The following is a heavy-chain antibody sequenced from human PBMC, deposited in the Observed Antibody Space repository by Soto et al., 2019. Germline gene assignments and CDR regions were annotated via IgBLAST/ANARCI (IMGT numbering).Heavy chain of an antibody. CDR1: WNTFTYFY. CDR3: ASGRHDASGYFDY. Sequence: SSVKVSYKGSWNTFTYFYLHRVRQAPGQALEWMGWITPFNGNTKYAQKFQDRVTFTGDTSLNTAYMELSSLRSDDTAMFYCASGRHDASGYFDYWGQGTLVNVSS. CDR2: ITPFNGNT. V-gene: IGHV1-45*02. J-gene: IGHJ4*02. D-gene: IGHD3-22*01.